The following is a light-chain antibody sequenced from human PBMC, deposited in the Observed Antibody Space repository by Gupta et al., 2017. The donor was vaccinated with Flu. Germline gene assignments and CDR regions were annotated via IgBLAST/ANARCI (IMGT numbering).Light chain of an antibody. CDR2: GAS. V-gene: IGKV3-20*01. J-gene: IGKJ1*01. Sequence: VLTQSPGTLSLFHGKRATLPFRTSNSVYIRFLAWYRQRPGQAPSLLFYGASNWGAGVPDRFSGSGAGSDFTLTISRLEPEECAVYYCHKYGNCTWTVGQGTKVEMK. CDR3: HKYGNCTWT. CDR1: NSVYIRF.